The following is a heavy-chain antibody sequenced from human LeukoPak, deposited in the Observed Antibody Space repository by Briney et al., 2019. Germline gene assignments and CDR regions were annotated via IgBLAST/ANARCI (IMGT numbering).Heavy chain of an antibody. Sequence: PGGSLRLSCAVSGITLSNYGMSWVRQAPGKGLEWVAGLSGSGGGTNYADSVKGRFTLSSDSSRNTVYFQLNNLRVEDTAIYYCARASWVSSTDAVRWGQGTLVTVSS. CDR1: GITLSNYG. J-gene: IGHJ4*02. D-gene: IGHD3-16*01. V-gene: IGHV3-23*01. CDR3: ARASWVSSTDAVR. CDR2: LSGSGGGT.